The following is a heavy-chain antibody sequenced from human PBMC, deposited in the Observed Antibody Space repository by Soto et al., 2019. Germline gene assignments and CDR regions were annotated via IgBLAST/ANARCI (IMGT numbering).Heavy chain of an antibody. CDR1: GYTFTGYY. V-gene: IGHV1-2*04. J-gene: IGHJ5*02. CDR3: ARASVALGGLWFDP. CDR2: INPNSGGT. Sequence: QVQLVQSGAEVKKPGASVKVSCKASGYTFTGYYMHWVRQAPGQGLEWMGWINPNSGGTNYAQTCQGWVTMTRHTSISTAYMELGRLRSDGTAVYYCARASVALGGLWFDPWGQGTLVTVSS. D-gene: IGHD3-16*01.